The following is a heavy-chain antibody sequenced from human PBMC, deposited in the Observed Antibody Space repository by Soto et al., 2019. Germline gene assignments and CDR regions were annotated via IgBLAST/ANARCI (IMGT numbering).Heavy chain of an antibody. CDR2: IIAIVGTA. J-gene: IGHJ6*02. V-gene: IGHV1-69*01. D-gene: IGHD3-3*01. CDR1: GGTFSIYA. CDR3: ARAASARFGVVTRLNYYYYGMDV. Sequence: QVQLVQSGAEVKTPGSSVTVSCKASGGTFSIYAISWVRQAPGQGLEWMGGIIAIVGTANYAKKFQGRVTSTADESTSTAYMELSSLRSDDTAVYYCARAASARFGVVTRLNYYYYGMDVWGQGTTVTVS.